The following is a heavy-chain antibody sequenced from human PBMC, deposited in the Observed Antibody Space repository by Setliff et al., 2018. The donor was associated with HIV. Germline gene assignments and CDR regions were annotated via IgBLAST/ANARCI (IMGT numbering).Heavy chain of an antibody. CDR1: GGTFSSYS. V-gene: IGHV1-69*10. J-gene: IGHJ4*02. CDR3: ARALGISSDSNRFDY. Sequence: SVKVSCKSSGGTFSSYSLSWVRQSPGQGLEWMGGIIPILGVANYAQKFQGRVTITADKSTSTVYMELGSLRSEDTAVYYCARALGISSDSNRFDYWGQGTLVTVPQ. D-gene: IGHD3-22*01. CDR2: IIPILGVA.